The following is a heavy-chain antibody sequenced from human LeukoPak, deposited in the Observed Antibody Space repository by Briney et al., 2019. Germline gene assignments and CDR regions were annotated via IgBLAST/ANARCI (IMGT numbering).Heavy chain of an antibody. V-gene: IGHV3-9*01. J-gene: IGHJ4*02. D-gene: IGHD3-22*01. Sequence: GGSLRLSCAGSGFIFNNYAMHWVRQPPGKGLEWVSGISWNSGSIDYADSVKGRFTISRDNAKNSLYLQMNSLRAEDTALYYCAKPYDSSGYYYFDYWGQGTLVTVSS. CDR3: AKPYDSSGYYYFDY. CDR1: GFIFNNYA. CDR2: ISWNSGSI.